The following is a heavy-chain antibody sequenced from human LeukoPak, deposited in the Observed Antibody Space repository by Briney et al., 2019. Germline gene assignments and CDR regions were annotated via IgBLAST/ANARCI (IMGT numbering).Heavy chain of an antibody. CDR1: GDSISNNNW. CDR3: ARGGVAAADSNPYYFDY. Sequence: PSGTLSLTCAASGDSISNNNWWTWVRQPPGKGLEWIGAIYHSGTTNYNPSLKSRVTISVDTSKNQFSLKLSSVTAADTAVYYCARGGVAAADSNPYYFDYWGQGTLVTVSS. J-gene: IGHJ4*02. V-gene: IGHV4-4*02. CDR2: IYHSGTT. D-gene: IGHD6-13*01.